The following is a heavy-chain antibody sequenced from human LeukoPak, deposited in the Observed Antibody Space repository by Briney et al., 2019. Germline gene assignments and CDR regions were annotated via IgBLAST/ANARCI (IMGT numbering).Heavy chain of an antibody. D-gene: IGHD3-10*01. J-gene: IGHJ4*02. CDR1: GFTFSSYE. CDR2: ISSSGSTI. CDR3: ASKTYYYGSGSYPVLDY. V-gene: IGHV3-48*03. Sequence: PGGSLRLSCAASGFTFSSYEMNWVRQAPGKGLEWVSYISSSGSTIYYADSVKGRFTISRDNAKNSLYLQMNSLRAEDTAVYYCASKTYYYGSGSYPVLDYWGQGTLVTVSS.